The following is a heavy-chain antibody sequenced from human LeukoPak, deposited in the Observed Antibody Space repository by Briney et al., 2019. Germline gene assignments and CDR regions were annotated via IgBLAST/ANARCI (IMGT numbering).Heavy chain of an antibody. CDR3: AKVIRSSYHYDSSGYYYPVDY. V-gene: IGHV3-23*01. Sequence: PGGSLRLSCAASGFTFSSYAMSWVRQAPGKGLEWVSAISGSGGSTYYADSVKGRFTISRDNSKNTLYLQMNSLRAEDTAVYYCAKVIRSSYHYDSSGYYYPVDYWGQGTLVTVSS. D-gene: IGHD3-22*01. CDR2: ISGSGGST. J-gene: IGHJ4*02. CDR1: GFTFSSYA.